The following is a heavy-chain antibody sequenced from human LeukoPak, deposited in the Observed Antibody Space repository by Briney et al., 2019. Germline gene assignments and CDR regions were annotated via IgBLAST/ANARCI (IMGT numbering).Heavy chain of an antibody. Sequence: PSETLSLTCTVSGGSISSGGYYWSWIRQHPGKGLEWIGYIYYSGSTYYNPSLKSRVTISVDTSKNQFSLKLSSVTAADTAVYYCARGKWLRSSFDYWGQGTLVTVSS. V-gene: IGHV4-31*03. CDR1: GGSISSGGYY. D-gene: IGHD5-12*01. CDR3: ARGKWLRSSFDY. CDR2: IYYSGST. J-gene: IGHJ4*02.